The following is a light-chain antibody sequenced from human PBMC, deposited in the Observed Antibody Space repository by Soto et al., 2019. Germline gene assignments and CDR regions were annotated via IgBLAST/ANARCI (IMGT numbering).Light chain of an antibody. CDR1: NIGIKI. V-gene: IGLV3-21*02. J-gene: IGLJ2*01. Sequence: SHALTQARSVSVAPGQTATISCGENNIGIKIVHWYNQKPGQAHVLVVHDDDERASGMPERFSGSNSGHTATLTISRVEAGDEADYYCQVWGGSTDRTFGGGAQLTV. CDR3: QVWGGSTDRT. CDR2: DDD.